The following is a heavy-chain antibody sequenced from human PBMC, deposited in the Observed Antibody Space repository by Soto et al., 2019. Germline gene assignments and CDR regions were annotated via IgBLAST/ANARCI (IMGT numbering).Heavy chain of an antibody. Sequence: QVQLVESGGGVVQPGRSLRLSCAASGFTFSTYGMFWVRQPPGKGLEWVAAIPSDGSSKYYADSVKGRFTISRDNSKNTLCLQMDSLRTEDTAVYYCAKDFHPSQSYALYNWFDPWGQGTLVTVSS. V-gene: IGHV3-30*18. CDR2: IPSDGSSK. J-gene: IGHJ5*02. CDR1: GFTFSTYG. CDR3: AKDFHPSQSYALYNWFDP. D-gene: IGHD3-16*01.